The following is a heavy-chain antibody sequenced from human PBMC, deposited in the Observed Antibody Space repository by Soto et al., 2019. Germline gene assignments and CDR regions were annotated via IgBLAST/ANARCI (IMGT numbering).Heavy chain of an antibody. CDR3: AKSGSHSYFDY. V-gene: IGHV3-23*01. Sequence: GGSLRLSCAASGFTFSSYAMNWVRQAPGKGLEWVSSISNSGGNTYYADSVKGRFTISRDNSKNTLYLQMNSLRTEDTAVYYCAKSGSHSYFDYWGQGTLVTVSS. CDR1: GFTFSSYA. J-gene: IGHJ4*02. CDR2: ISNSGGNT. D-gene: IGHD1-26*01.